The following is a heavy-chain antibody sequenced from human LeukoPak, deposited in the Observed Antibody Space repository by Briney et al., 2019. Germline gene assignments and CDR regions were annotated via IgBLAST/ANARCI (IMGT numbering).Heavy chain of an antibody. V-gene: IGHV4-39*07. CDR3: ARGVVVAAIVEYFQH. CDR1: GGSISSSSYY. Sequence: PSETLSLTCTVSGGSISSSSYYWGWIRQPPGKGLEWIGSIYYSGSTNYNPSLKSRVTISVDTSKNQFSLKLSSVTAADTAVYYCARGVVVAAIVEYFQHWGQGTLVTVSS. J-gene: IGHJ1*01. CDR2: IYYSGST. D-gene: IGHD2-15*01.